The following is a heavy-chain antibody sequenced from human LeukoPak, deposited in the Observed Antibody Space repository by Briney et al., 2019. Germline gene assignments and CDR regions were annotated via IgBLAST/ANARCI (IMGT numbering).Heavy chain of an antibody. D-gene: IGHD3-22*01. J-gene: IGHJ4*02. Sequence: GGSLRLPCAASGFTFSTYAMSWARQAPGKGLEWVSSISGSATYTYYADSVKGRFTISRDKSKNTLDLQMNSLRAEDTAVYYCAKARYYDSSGPFDYWGQGTLVTVSS. CDR1: GFTFSTYA. CDR3: AKARYYDSSGPFDY. V-gene: IGHV3-23*01. CDR2: ISGSATYT.